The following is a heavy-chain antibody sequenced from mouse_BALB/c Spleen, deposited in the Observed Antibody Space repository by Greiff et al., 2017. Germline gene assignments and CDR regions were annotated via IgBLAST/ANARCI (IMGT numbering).Heavy chain of an antibody. CDR1: GFTFSSYT. V-gene: IGHV5-12-2*01. D-gene: IGHD1-1*02. J-gene: IGHJ3*01. CDR3: ARVGYCNVAWFAY. CDR2: ISNGGGST. Sequence: EVKLVESGGGLVQPGGSLKLSCAASGFTFSSYTMSWVRQTPEKRLEWVAYISNGGGSTYYPDTVKGRFTISRDNAKNTLYLQMSSLKSEDTAIYYCARVGYCNVAWFAYWGQGTLVTVSA.